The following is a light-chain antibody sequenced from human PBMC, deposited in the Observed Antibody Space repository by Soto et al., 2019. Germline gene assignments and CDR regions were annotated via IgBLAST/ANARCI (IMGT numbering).Light chain of an antibody. CDR1: SSDVGDYNY. CDR2: DVS. V-gene: IGLV2-14*03. Sequence: QSVLTQPASVSGSPGQSITISCIGTSSDVGDYNYVSWYQRQPGKPPQLIIFDVSTRPSGVSDRFSGSKSGNTASLTISGLQADDEADYFCTSYSTSTIPYVFGSGT. CDR3: TSYSTSTIPYV. J-gene: IGLJ1*01.